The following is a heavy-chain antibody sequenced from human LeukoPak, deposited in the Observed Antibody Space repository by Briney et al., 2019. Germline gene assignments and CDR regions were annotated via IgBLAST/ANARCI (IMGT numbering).Heavy chain of an antibody. CDR3: ARGGSSSSVWFDP. J-gene: IGHJ5*02. D-gene: IGHD6-13*01. CDR1: GGSINSYF. CDR2: IYYTGST. V-gene: IGHV4-59*01. Sequence: PSETLSLTCIVSGGSINSYFRTWIRQPPGKGLQWIGYIYYTGSTNYNPSLKSRVTISLDTSKNQFSLNLRSVTAADTAVYYCARGGSSSSVWFDPWGPGTLVTVSS.